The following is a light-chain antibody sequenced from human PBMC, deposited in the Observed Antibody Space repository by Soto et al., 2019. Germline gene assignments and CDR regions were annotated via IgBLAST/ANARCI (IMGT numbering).Light chain of an antibody. CDR3: CSYKTSNTRQIV. V-gene: IGLV2-14*03. J-gene: IGLJ1*01. CDR2: DVS. Sequence: QSVLTQPASVSGSPGQSITISCTGTSSDVGGYNYVSWYQQHPGKAPKFMIYDVSSRPSGVSNRFSGSKSGNTASLTISGLQAEDEADYYCCSYKTSNTRQIVSGTGTKVTVL. CDR1: SSDVGGYNY.